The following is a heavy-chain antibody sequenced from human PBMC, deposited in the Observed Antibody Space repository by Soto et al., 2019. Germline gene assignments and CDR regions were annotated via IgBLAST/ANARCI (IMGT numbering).Heavy chain of an antibody. Sequence: SETLSLTCTVSGGSISSGDYYWSWIRQPPGKGLEWIGYIYYSGSTYYNPSLKSRVTISVDTSKNQFSLKLSSVTAADTAVYYCASSKLRFLDWLLSSAEYFQHWGQGTLVTVSS. D-gene: IGHD3-3*01. CDR2: IYYSGST. CDR1: GGSISSGDYY. J-gene: IGHJ1*01. CDR3: ASSKLRFLDWLLSSAEYFQH. V-gene: IGHV4-30-4*01.